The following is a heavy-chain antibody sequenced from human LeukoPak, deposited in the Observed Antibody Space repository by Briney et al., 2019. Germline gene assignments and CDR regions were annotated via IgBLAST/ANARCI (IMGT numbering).Heavy chain of an antibody. D-gene: IGHD3-9*01. CDR3: ARATYYDILTGYYPYYYYGMDV. V-gene: IGHV1-69*13. Sequence: SVKVSCKASGGTFSSYAISRVRQAPGQGLEWMGGIIPIFGTANYAQKFQGRVTITADESTSTAYMELSSLRSEDTAVYYCARATYYDILTGYYPYYYYGMDVWGKGTTVTVFS. J-gene: IGHJ6*04. CDR1: GGTFSSYA. CDR2: IIPIFGTA.